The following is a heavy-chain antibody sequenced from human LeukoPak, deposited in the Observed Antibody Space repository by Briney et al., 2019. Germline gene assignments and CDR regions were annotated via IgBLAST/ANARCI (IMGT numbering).Heavy chain of an antibody. V-gene: IGHV4-4*02. J-gene: IGHJ4*02. D-gene: IGHD5-18*01. CDR3: ARGLIGDTAMLTE. CDR2: IYHSGNT. Sequence: SGTLSLTCAVSGGSISSSHWWSWVRQPPGKGLEWIGEIYHSGNTNYNPSLKSRVTMSADTSKNQFSLKLSSVTAADTAVYYCARGLIGDTAMLTEWGQGTLVTVSS. CDR1: GGSISSSHW.